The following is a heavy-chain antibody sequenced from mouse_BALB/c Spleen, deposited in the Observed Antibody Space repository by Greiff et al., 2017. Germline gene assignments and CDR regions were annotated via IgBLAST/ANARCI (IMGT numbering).Heavy chain of an antibody. CDR1: GFTFSSYG. D-gene: IGHD2-4*01. J-gene: IGHJ3*01. Sequence: EVHLVESGGDLVKPGGSLKLSCAASGFTFSSYGMSWVRQTPDKRLEWVATISSGGSYTYYPDSVKGRFTISRDNAKNTLYLQMSSLKSEDTAMYYCARQGLRLSFAYWGQGTLVTVSA. CDR3: ARQGLRLSFAY. V-gene: IGHV5-6*01. CDR2: ISSGGSYT.